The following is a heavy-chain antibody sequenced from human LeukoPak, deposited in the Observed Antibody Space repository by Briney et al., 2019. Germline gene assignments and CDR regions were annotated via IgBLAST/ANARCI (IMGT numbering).Heavy chain of an antibody. CDR3: AREGWLGKYGAYLVGGLDV. CDR2: INSDGSST. D-gene: IGHD4-17*01. V-gene: IGHV3-74*01. J-gene: IGHJ6*02. Sequence: GGSLRLSCAASGFTFSSYWMHWVRQVPGKGLVWVSRINSDGSSTSYADSVKGRFTISRDNAKNTLYLQMNSLRAEDTAVYYCAREGWLGKYGAYLVGGLDVWGQGTTVTVSS. CDR1: GFTFSSYW.